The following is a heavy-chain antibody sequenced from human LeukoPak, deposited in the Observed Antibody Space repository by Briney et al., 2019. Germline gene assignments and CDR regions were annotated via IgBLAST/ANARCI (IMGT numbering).Heavy chain of an antibody. J-gene: IGHJ4*02. D-gene: IGHD3-22*01. CDR2: ISAYNGNT. CDR3: ARDQDYYDSSGYLNPDY. Sequence: ASVKVSCKASGYTFTSYGISWVRQAPGQGLEWMGWISAYNGNTNYAQKLQGGVTMTTDTSTSTAYMELRSLRSDDTAVYYCARDQDYYDSSGYLNPDYWGQGTLVTVSS. V-gene: IGHV1-18*01. CDR1: GYTFTSYG.